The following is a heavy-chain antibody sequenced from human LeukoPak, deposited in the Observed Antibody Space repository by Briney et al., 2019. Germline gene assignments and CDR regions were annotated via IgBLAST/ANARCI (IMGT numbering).Heavy chain of an antibody. D-gene: IGHD3-22*01. CDR1: GFTFSSYA. Sequence: GRSLRLSCAASGFTFSSYAMHWVRQAPGKGLVWVAGISYDGSNKYYADSVKGRFTISRDNSKNTLYLQMNSLRAEDTAVYYCALQGYDISGYYYFDYGGQGTLVTVSS. V-gene: IGHV3-30-3*01. CDR2: ISYDGSNK. J-gene: IGHJ4*02. CDR3: ALQGYDISGYYYFDY.